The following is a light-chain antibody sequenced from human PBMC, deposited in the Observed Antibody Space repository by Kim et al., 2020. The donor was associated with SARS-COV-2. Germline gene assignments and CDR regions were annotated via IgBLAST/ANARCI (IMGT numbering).Light chain of an antibody. V-gene: IGKV3-20*01. CDR1: QSVNS. CDR2: AAS. CDR3: HLYGGSALT. Sequence: SLAPGERATRACRASQSVNSIAWYQQKPGQAPRLLIYAASSRAAGVPDRFSGSGSGTDFTLTISRLEPEDFAVFYCHLYGGSALTFGGGTKVDIK. J-gene: IGKJ4*01.